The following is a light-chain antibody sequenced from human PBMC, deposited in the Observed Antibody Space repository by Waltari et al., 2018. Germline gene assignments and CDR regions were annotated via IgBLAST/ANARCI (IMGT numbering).Light chain of an antibody. Sequence: DILMTQTPLSLSVTLGEPTSTSCRSSQSLLDTEDGETYLEWYLQKPGQSPQLWIYQVSNRAPGVPDRFSGSGSDTDFTLKISRVEAEDVGIYYCMQALESWTFGQGTKVEIK. CDR3: MQALESWT. V-gene: IGKV2-40*01. CDR1: QSLLDTEDGETY. J-gene: IGKJ1*01. CDR2: QVS.